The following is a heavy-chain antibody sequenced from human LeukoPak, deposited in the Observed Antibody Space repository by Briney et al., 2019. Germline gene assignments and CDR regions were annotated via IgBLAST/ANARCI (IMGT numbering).Heavy chain of an antibody. CDR1: GYTFTSYG. Sequence: ASVKVSCKASGYTFTSYGISWVRQAPGQGLEWMGWISAYNGSTNYAQKLQGRVTMTTDTSTSTAYMELRSLRSDDTAVYYCAREDYDFWSGYYTGGAFDIWGQGTMVTVSS. CDR2: ISAYNGST. J-gene: IGHJ3*02. D-gene: IGHD3-3*01. CDR3: AREDYDFWSGYYTGGAFDI. V-gene: IGHV1-18*01.